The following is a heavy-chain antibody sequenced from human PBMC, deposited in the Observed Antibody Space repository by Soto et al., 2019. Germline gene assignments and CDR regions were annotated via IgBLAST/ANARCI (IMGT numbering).Heavy chain of an antibody. J-gene: IGHJ5*02. CDR2: ISYDENTK. CDR1: GFTFSTYG. Sequence: QVQLVESGGGVVQPGRSLRLSCEASGFTFSTYGMHWVLQAPGKVLEWVAVISYDENTKYYADSLKGRFTISRDNSKNTLYLEMNSLRPEDTAVYYSAKEVLAAGTGWFDPWGQRTLVTVSS. V-gene: IGHV3-30*18. CDR3: AKEVLAAGTGWFDP. D-gene: IGHD6-13*01.